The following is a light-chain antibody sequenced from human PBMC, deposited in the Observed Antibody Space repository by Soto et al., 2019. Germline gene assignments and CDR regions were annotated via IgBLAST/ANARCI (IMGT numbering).Light chain of an antibody. J-gene: IGKJ5*01. V-gene: IGKV1-39*01. CDR2: TAS. Sequence: DIQMTQAPSSLAALVVDTVTITSRASQSISNFLNWYQQTPGKAPKLLISTASTLQTGVPSRFDGSGSGTDFTLTINNLQPEDGATYYCQQSYSTSITVGQGTRVENK. CDR3: QQSYSTSIT. CDR1: QSISNF.